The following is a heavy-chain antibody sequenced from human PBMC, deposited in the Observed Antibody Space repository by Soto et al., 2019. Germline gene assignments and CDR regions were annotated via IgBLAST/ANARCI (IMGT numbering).Heavy chain of an antibody. CDR2: ISSSDSTI. V-gene: IGHV3-48*03. D-gene: IGHD2-2*02. Sequence: GSLRLSCAASGFPFSSYEMNWVRQAPGKGLEWVSYISSSDSTIYYADSVKGRFTISRDNAKNSLYLQMNSLRAEDTAVYYCARGVVVPAAIPLGFDYWGQGTLVTVSS. J-gene: IGHJ4*02. CDR3: ARGVVVPAAIPLGFDY. CDR1: GFPFSSYE.